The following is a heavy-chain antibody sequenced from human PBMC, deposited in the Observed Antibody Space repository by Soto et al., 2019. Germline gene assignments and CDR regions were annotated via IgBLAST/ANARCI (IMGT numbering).Heavy chain of an antibody. Sequence: SETLSLTCTVSGGSISSSSWGWIRQPPGKGLEWIGTFHSSGSTFYNSSLTSRVSISIDTSNNQFSLKLSSVTAADTAVYHCARLPTGFPNWFDPGAREPWSPSPQ. CDR3: ARLPTGFPNWFDP. CDR1: GGSISSSS. J-gene: IGHJ5*02. CDR2: FHSSGST. V-gene: IGHV4-39*01. D-gene: IGHD3-10*01.